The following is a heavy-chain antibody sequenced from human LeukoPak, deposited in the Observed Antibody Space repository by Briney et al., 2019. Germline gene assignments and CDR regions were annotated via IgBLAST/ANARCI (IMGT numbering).Heavy chain of an antibody. Sequence: ASVKVSCKASGGTFSSYAISWVRQAPGQGLEWMGGIIPIFGTANYAQKFQGRVTITADESTSTAYMELSSLRSEDTAVYYCARRGRGDYYDSSGYYWSDAFDIWGQGTMVTVSS. CDR3: ARRGRGDYYDSSGYYWSDAFDI. CDR1: GGTFSSYA. J-gene: IGHJ3*02. D-gene: IGHD3-22*01. CDR2: IIPIFGTA. V-gene: IGHV1-69*13.